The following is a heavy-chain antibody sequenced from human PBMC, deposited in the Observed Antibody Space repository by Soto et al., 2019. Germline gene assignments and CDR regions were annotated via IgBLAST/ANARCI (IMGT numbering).Heavy chain of an antibody. J-gene: IGHJ5*02. D-gene: IGHD1-7*01. Sequence: PSETLSLTCAVYGGSFSGYYWGWIRQPPGKGLEWIGEIYYSGSTNYNPSLKSRVTISVDTSKNQFSLKLSSVTAADTAVYYCARHEEVHNWNYGWFDPWGQGTLVTVSS. V-gene: IGHV4-34*01. CDR1: GGSFSGYY. CDR2: IYYSGST. CDR3: ARHEEVHNWNYGWFDP.